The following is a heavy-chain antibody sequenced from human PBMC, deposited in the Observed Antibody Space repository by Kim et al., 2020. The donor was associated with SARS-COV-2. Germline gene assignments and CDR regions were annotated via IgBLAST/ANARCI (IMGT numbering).Heavy chain of an antibody. D-gene: IGHD6-13*01. Sequence: TNYNPPPKSRVTLSGGTSKNQFSLKLSSVNAADTAVYYCARGAASFSYWGQGTLVTVSS. CDR3: ARGAASFSY. V-gene: IGHV4-59*09. CDR2: T. J-gene: IGHJ4*02.